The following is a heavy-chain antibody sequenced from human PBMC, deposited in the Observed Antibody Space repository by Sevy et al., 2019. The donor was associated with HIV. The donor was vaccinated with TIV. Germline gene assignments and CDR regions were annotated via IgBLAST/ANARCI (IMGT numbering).Heavy chain of an antibody. D-gene: IGHD3-3*01. CDR1: GYSFTSYG. Sequence: ASVKVSCQASGYSFTSYGITWVRQAPGQGLEWMGWISAYNGNTNYAREFQGRLTMTTDTSTSTVYMDLRSLSSDDTAVYYCAFTKGVFGVVMTSFFFDYWGQGPPVTVSS. CDR2: ISAYNGNT. J-gene: IGHJ4*02. V-gene: IGHV1-18*01. CDR3: AFTKGVFGVVMTSFFFDY.